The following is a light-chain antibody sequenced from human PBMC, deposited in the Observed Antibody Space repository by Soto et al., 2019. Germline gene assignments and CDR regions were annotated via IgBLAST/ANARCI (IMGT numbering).Light chain of an antibody. J-gene: IGKJ1*01. CDR3: QQYGGLPRT. Sequence: EIVLEQTTAALPLAARECGTLSCRASQSVSSYLAWYQQKPGQAPRLLIYDASSRATGIPARFSVSGSGTDITLTISRLEPEDFALYYCQQYGGLPRTSCRGTKVDIK. CDR2: DAS. CDR1: QSVSSY. V-gene: IGKV3-20*01.